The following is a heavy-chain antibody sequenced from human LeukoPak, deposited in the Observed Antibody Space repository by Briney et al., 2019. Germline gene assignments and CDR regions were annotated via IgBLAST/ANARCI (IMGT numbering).Heavy chain of an antibody. Sequence: PGGSLRLSCVASGFTSGSYALSWVRQTRGKGLEWVAVISGYSAATHYTDSVKGRFTISRDNSNNTLYLQMNSLTVDDTAVYYCAKSRVMAAVKCYFDDWGQGTLVTVSS. V-gene: IGHV3-23*01. CDR3: AKSRVMAAVKCYFDD. D-gene: IGHD2-21*01. CDR2: ISGYSAAT. J-gene: IGHJ4*02. CDR1: GFTSGSYA.